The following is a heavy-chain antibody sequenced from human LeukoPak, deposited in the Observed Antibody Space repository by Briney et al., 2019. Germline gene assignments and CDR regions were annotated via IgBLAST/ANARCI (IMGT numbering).Heavy chain of an antibody. J-gene: IGHJ4*02. CDR1: GFTISNRD. CDR3: ARIHYGSGSDY. Sequence: GGSLRLSCAASGFTISNRDMNWVRQAPGKGLEWVSSISSSSTYVFHADSVKGRFTISRDNAKNSLYLQMNSLRAEDTAVYYCARIHYGSGSDYWGQGTLVTVSS. CDR2: ISSSSTYV. D-gene: IGHD3-10*01. V-gene: IGHV3-21*01.